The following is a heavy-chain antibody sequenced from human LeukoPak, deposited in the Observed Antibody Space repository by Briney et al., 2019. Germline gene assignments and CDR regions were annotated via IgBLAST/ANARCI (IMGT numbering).Heavy chain of an antibody. CDR3: ARGYYDILTGYFIDY. D-gene: IGHD3-9*01. CDR2: INHSGGT. J-gene: IGHJ4*02. V-gene: IGHV4-34*01. CDR1: GGSFSGYY. Sequence: SETLSLTCAVYGGSFSGYYWSWIRQPPGKGLEWIGEINHSGGTNYNPSLKSRVTISVDTSKNQFSLKLSSVTAADTAVYYCARGYYDILTGYFIDYWGQGTLVTVSS.